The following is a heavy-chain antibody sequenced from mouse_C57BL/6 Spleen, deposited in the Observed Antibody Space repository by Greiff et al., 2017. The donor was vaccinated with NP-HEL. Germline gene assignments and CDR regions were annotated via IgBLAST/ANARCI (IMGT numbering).Heavy chain of an antibody. V-gene: IGHV1-26*01. D-gene: IGHD1-1*01. CDR2: INPNNGGT. Sequence: EVQLQQSGPELVKPGASVKISCKASGYTFTDYYMNWVKQSHGKSLEWIGDINPNNGGTSYNQKFKGKATLTVDKSSSTAYMELRGLTSEDSAVYYCARADYSSSYGCAYRGEGTLLTVSA. CDR1: GYTFTDYY. J-gene: IGHJ3*01. CDR3: ARADYSSSYGCAY.